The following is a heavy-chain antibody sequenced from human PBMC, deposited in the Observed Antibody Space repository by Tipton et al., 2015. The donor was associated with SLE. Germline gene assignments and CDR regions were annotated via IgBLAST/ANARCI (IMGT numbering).Heavy chain of an antibody. CDR1: GFTFSTYA. V-gene: IGHV3-30*04. J-gene: IGHJ5*02. D-gene: IGHD3-3*01. CDR3: ARGSLVTTYYDFWTSPGWFDP. Sequence: SLRLSCAASGFTFSTYAMHWVRQAPGKGLEWVAVISYDGSNKYYADSVKGRFTISRDNSKNTLYLQMNSLRAEDTAVYYCARGSLVTTYYDFWTSPGWFDPWGQGTLVTVST. CDR2: ISYDGSNK.